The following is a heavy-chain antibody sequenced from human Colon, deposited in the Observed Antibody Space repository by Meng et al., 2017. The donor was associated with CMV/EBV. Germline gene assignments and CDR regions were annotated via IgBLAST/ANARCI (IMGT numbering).Heavy chain of an antibody. D-gene: IGHD3-3*01. Sequence: KVSCKGSGYSFTSYWIGWVRQMTGKGLEWMGMINPGDSDTRYSPSFQGQVTISADKSISTAYLQWSSLKASDTAMYYCARPQRSGSRIWGGALDSWGQGTMVTVSS. CDR2: INPGDSDT. CDR1: GYSFTSYW. J-gene: IGHJ3*02. CDR3: ARPQRSGSRIWGGALDS. V-gene: IGHV5-51*01.